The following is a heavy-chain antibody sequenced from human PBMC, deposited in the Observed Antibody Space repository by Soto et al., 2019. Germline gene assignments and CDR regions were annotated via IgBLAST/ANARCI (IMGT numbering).Heavy chain of an antibody. CDR3: ARDLTWNQADY. CDR2: MNVDGSTT. D-gene: IGHD1-1*01. CDR1: GFTFTSHW. J-gene: IGHJ4*02. Sequence: GGSLRLSCAASGFTFTSHWMHWVRQAPGKGLVWVSRMNVDGSTTSYADSVKGRFTISRDNAKNTLYLQMNSLRVEDTAVYYCARDLTWNQADYWGQGTLVTVS. V-gene: IGHV3-74*01.